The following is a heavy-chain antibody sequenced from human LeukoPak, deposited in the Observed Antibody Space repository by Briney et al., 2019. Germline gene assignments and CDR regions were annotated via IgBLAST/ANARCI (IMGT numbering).Heavy chain of an antibody. CDR1: GGSFSGYY. V-gene: IGHV4-34*01. CDR2: INHSGST. Sequence: SETLSLTCAVYGGSFSGYYWSWIRQPPGKGLEWIGEINHSGSTNYNPSLKSRVTISVDTSKNQFSLKLSSVTAADTAVYYCARHVGGRRYSTSSPRGIDYWGQGTLVTVSS. J-gene: IGHJ4*02. CDR3: ARHVGGRRYSTSSPRGIDY. D-gene: IGHD6-6*01.